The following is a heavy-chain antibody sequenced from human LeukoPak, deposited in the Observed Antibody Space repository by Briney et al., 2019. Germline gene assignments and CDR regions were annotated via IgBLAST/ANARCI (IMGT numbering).Heavy chain of an antibody. CDR3: ASGDTDPLFDY. J-gene: IGHJ4*02. V-gene: IGHV4-31*03. Sequence: SETLSLTCTVSGGSISSGGYYWSWIRQHPGKGLEWTGSIYYSGSTNYNPSLQGRVTTSLDTSRNQFSLKLSSVTAADTAVYYCASGDTDPLFDYWGQGTLVTVSS. CDR1: GGSISSGGYY. CDR2: IYYSGST. D-gene: IGHD2-2*02.